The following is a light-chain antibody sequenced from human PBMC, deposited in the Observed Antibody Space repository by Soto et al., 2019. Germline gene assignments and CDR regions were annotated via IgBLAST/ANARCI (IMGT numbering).Light chain of an antibody. Sequence: QSALTQPPSASWSPGQSATISCTGTSSDFGGHHYVSWYQHHPGNAPKLMIYEVNKRTSRVPDRFAGAKSGNTAYLTVSGLQAEDEAYYYCSSYAGSNTPYVFGTGTKLTVL. CDR1: SSDFGGHHY. CDR3: SSYAGSNTPYV. J-gene: IGLJ1*01. V-gene: IGLV2-8*01. CDR2: EVN.